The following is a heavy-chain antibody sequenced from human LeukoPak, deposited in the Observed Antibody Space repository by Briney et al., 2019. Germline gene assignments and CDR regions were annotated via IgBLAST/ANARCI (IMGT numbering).Heavy chain of an antibody. CDR2: IYTSGST. V-gene: IGHV4-4*09. Sequence: PSETLSLTCTVSGGSISSYYWSWIRQPPGKGLEWIGYIYTSGSTNYNPSLKSRVTISVDTSKNQFSLKLSSVTAADTAVYYCARLDDYGDYFDYWGLGTLVTVSS. J-gene: IGHJ4*02. CDR1: GGSISSYY. CDR3: ARLDDYGDYFDY. D-gene: IGHD4-17*01.